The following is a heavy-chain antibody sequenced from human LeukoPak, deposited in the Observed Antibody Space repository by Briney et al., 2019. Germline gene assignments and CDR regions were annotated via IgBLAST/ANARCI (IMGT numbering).Heavy chain of an antibody. CDR2: INSYGSHT. J-gene: IGHJ6*03. CDR3: AELGITMIGGV. V-gene: IGHV3-74*01. D-gene: IGHD3-10*02. Sequence: GGSLRLSCAASGFTFNSYWMHWVRQAPGKGLVWVSRINSYGSHTRHADPEKGRFTISRDDEKNSLYVQMNSLRAEDMAVFQCAELGITMIGGVWGKGPTVTISS. CDR1: GFTFNSYW.